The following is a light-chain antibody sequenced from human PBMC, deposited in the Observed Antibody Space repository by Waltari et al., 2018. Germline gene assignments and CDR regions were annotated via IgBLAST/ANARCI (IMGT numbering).Light chain of an antibody. V-gene: IGKV3-11*01. J-gene: IGKJ4*01. Sequence: EIVLTQSPATLSLSPGERATLSCRASQSVSSYLAWYQQKPDQAPRLLIYDASNRATGIPARFSGSGSGTDFTLTISSLEPEDFVVYYCQQRSNWPLLTFGGGTKVEIK. CDR2: DAS. CDR3: QQRSNWPLLT. CDR1: QSVSSY.